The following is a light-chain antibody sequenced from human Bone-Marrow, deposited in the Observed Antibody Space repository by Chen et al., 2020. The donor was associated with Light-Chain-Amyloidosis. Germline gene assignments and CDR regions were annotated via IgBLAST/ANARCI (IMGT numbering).Light chain of an antibody. V-gene: IGKV1-39*01. CDR1: QDIRGF. J-gene: IGKJ4*01. Sequence: DILMTQSPSSLSASVGDRVTITCRASQDIRGFLNWYQQKPGKASNLLIHASSTLQSGVPSRFSGSGSGTDFTLTISSLQPEDFATYYCQQSHSRPLTFGGGSKVENK. CDR3: QQSHSRPLT. CDR2: ASS.